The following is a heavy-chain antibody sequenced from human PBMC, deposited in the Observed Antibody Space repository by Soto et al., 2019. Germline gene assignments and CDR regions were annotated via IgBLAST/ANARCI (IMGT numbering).Heavy chain of an antibody. CDR2: IDPSDSYT. D-gene: IGHD5-12*01. CDR1: ECSFAVYG. V-gene: IGHV5-10-1*01. Sequence: VSKKISCSVSECSFAVYGVSWVRQMPGKGLEWIGKIDPSDSYTKYSPSFQGHVTISADKSVNTANLQWSSLRASDTAIYYCARQEMATIEDAFDIWGQGTMVTVSS. CDR3: ARQEMATIEDAFDI. J-gene: IGHJ3*02.